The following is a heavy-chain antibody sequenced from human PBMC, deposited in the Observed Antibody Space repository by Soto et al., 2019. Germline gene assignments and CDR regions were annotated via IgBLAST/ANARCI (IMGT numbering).Heavy chain of an antibody. CDR3: ARGGGLYSSGYYYYYYGMDV. CDR2: IYYSGST. V-gene: IGHV4-59*11. Sequence: PAETLSLTCTVSGGSISGHYWSWIRQPPGKGLEWIGYIYYSGSTNYTPSLKSRVTISVDTSKNQFSLKLSSVTAADTAVYYCARGGGLYSSGYYYYYYGMDVWGQGTTVT. D-gene: IGHD6-25*01. J-gene: IGHJ6*02. CDR1: GGSISGHY.